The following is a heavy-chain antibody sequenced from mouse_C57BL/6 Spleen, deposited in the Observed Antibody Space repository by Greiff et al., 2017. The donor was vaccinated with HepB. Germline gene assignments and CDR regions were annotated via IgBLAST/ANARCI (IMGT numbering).Heavy chain of an antibody. CDR2: IYPGDGDT. CDR3: ARGDRYYFDY. CDR1: GYAFSSYW. V-gene: IGHV1-80*01. J-gene: IGHJ2*01. Sequence: VKLQESGAELVKPGASVKISCKASGYAFSSYWMNWVKQRPGKGLEWIGQIYPGDGDTNYNGKFKGKATLTADKSSSTAYMQLSSLTSEDSAVYFCARGDRYYFDYWGQGTTLTVSS.